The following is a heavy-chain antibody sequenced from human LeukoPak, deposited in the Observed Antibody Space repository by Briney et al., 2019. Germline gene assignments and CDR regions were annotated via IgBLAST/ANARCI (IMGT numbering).Heavy chain of an antibody. J-gene: IGHJ6*03. V-gene: IGHV4-4*07. CDR2: IYTSGST. Sequence: SETLSLTCTVSGGSISSYYWSWIRQPAGKGLEWIGRIYTSGSTNYNPSLKSRVTMSVDTSKNQFSLKLSSVTAADTAVYYCARARYDTSYYYYYMDVWGKGTTVTISS. CDR1: GGSISSYY. CDR3: ARARYDTSYYYYYMDV. D-gene: IGHD3-9*01.